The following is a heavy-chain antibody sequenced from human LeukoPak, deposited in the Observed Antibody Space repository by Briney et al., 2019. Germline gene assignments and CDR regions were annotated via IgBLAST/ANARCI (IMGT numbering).Heavy chain of an antibody. V-gene: IGHV3-11*01. CDR3: ARDLNVGMDV. CDR1: GFTFSDYY. Sequence: GGSLRLPCAASGFTFSDYYINWIRQAPGKGLEWLAYIGGSGRKIDYADSVKGRFTISRDNAQNLLYLHMNSLRAEDSAIYYCARDLNVGMDVWGRGTTVTVSS. CDR2: IGGSGRKI. J-gene: IGHJ6*02.